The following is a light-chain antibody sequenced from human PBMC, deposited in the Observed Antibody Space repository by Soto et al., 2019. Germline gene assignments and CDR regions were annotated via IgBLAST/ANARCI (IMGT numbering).Light chain of an antibody. CDR3: QHYHSYWT. Sequence: DFQMTQSPSTLSDSVGARVTNTCRASQNIRSRLAWFQQKPGKAPKLLIYDASSLESGVPQRFSGSGSGTEFTLTISSLQTDDFSTYYCQHYHSYWTFGQGTKLDIK. J-gene: IGKJ1*01. CDR1: QNIRSR. CDR2: DAS. V-gene: IGKV1-5*01.